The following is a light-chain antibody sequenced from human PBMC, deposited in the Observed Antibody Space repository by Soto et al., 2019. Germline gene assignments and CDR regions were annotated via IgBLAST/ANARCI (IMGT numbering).Light chain of an antibody. CDR2: GAS. J-gene: IGKJ1*01. Sequence: ESVLTQSPGTLSLSPGERVTLSCRASQSISSNYLAWYQQKPGQAPRLLIYGASTRVTGIPDRFSGSGSGTDFTLTISRLEPEDSAVYYYQQYGSSPTWTFGQGTKVEIK. CDR3: QQYGSSPTWT. CDR1: QSISSNY. V-gene: IGKV3-20*01.